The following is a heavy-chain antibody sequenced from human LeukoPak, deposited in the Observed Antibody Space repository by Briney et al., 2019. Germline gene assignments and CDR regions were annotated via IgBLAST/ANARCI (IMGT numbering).Heavy chain of an antibody. CDR2: IYYSGST. CDR1: GGSISSSSYY. D-gene: IGHD6-19*01. V-gene: IGHV4-39*07. J-gene: IGHJ4*02. CDR3: ARLNIAVAASLYFDY. Sequence: SETLSLTCTVSGGSISSSSYYWGWIRQPPGKGLEWIGSIYYSGSTYYNPSLKSRVTISVDTSKNQFSLKLSSVTAADTAVYYCARLNIAVAASLYFDYWGQGTLVTVSS.